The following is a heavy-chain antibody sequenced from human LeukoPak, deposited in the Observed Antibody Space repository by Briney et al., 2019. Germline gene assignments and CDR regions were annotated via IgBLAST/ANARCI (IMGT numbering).Heavy chain of an antibody. CDR2: IWYDGRTK. CDR1: GFIFSNYG. D-gene: IGHD6-19*01. CDR3: AREWGRIAVAGGPGY. J-gene: IGHJ4*02. V-gene: IGHV3-33*01. Sequence: PGGSLRLSCEVSGFIFSNYGMHWVRQAPGKGLEWVALIWYDGRTKFHADSVKGRFTISRDNCANILYLQMSSLRVEDTAVYYCAREWGRIAVAGGPGYWGQGALFTVSS.